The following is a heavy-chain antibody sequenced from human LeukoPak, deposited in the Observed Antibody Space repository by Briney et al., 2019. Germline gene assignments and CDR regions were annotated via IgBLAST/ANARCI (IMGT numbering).Heavy chain of an antibody. CDR3: ARITATSMVNALDL. J-gene: IGHJ5*02. CDR2: IYSSGST. CDR1: GGSISNYH. Sequence: SETLSLTCTVSGGSISNYHWSWIRQPAGRGLEYFGRIYSSGSTDYNPSLKSRVTMSVDTSKNQFSLKVRFVTAADTAVYYCARITATSMVNALDLWGQGILVTVSS. D-gene: IGHD5-18*01. V-gene: IGHV4-4*07.